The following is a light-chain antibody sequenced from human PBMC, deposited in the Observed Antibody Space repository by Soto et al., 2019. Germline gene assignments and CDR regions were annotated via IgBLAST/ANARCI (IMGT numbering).Light chain of an antibody. CDR1: TGAVTNGHY. V-gene: IGLV7-46*01. CDR3: LLSYNGPYV. J-gene: IGLJ1*01. CDR2: DTT. Sequence: QAVMTQEPSLTVSPGGTVTLTCGSSTGAVTNGHYPYWFQQKPGQAPWTLIYDTTNRHSWTPARFSGSLLGGKAALTLSGAQPEDEAEYYCLLSYNGPYVFGTGTKLTVL.